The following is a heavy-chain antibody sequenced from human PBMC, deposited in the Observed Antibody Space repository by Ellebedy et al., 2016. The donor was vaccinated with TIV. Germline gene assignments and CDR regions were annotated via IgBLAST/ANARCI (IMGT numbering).Heavy chain of an antibody. CDR2: ISPGSTYI. D-gene: IGHD3-10*01. J-gene: IGHJ5*02. V-gene: IGHV3-21*01. CDR1: GFTFKSYT. CDR3: ARDASGSYYAEFVWFDP. Sequence: GGSLRLSXAASGFTFKSYTMNWVRQAPGKGLEWVSSISPGSTYIYYADSVKGRFTISRDNAKNSVYLQMNSLGAEDTAVYYCARDASGSYYAEFVWFDPWGQGTLVTVSS.